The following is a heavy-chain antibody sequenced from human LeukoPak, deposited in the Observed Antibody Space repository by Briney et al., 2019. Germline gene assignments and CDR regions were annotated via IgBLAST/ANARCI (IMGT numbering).Heavy chain of an antibody. CDR3: AKDRGSSWYDYFDY. D-gene: IGHD6-13*01. CDR2: ISHDRSNN. Sequence: PGRSLRLSCAASGFTFSNYAMHWARQAPGKGLEWVAFISHDRSNNCHADSVKGRFTISRDNSKNTLYLQMNSLRAEDTAVYYCAKDRGSSWYDYFDYWGQGTLVTVSS. V-gene: IGHV3-30-3*01. CDR1: GFTFSNYA. J-gene: IGHJ4*02.